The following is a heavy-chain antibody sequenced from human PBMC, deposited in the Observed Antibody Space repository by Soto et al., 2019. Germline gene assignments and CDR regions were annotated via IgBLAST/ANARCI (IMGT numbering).Heavy chain of an antibody. V-gene: IGHV3-23*01. CDR2: ISGSGGST. CDR3: AKDLELLPTVSFTFDY. J-gene: IGHJ4*02. D-gene: IGHD1-26*01. Sequence: PGGSLRLSCAASGFTFSSYAMSWVRQAPGKGLEWVSAISGSGGSTYYADSVKGRFTISRDNSKNTLYLQMNSLRAEDTAVYYCAKDLELLPTVSFTFDYWGQGTLVTVSS. CDR1: GFTFSSYA.